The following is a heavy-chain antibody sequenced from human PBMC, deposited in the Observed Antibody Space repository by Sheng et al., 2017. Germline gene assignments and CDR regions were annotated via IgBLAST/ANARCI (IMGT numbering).Heavy chain of an antibody. J-gene: IGHJ4*02. CDR2: ITNSGGAT. Sequence: EVQLVESGGGLVQPGGPVRLSCAASGFIFGTYAMNWVRQAPGKGLEWVSSITNSGGATYYADSVKGRFPISRDNPKKTLYLQMNGLRADDTAVYYCAKAALQYSTSFGIDYWGQGSMVIVSS. D-gene: IGHD3-16*01. CDR1: GFIFGTYA. V-gene: IGHV3-23*04. CDR3: AKAALQYSTSFGIDY.